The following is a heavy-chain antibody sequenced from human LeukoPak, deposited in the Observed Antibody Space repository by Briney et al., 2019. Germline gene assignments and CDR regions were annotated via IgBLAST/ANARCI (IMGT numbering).Heavy chain of an antibody. V-gene: IGHV1-18*04. CDR2: ISAYNGNT. Sequence: ASVKVSCKASGYTFTGYYMHWVRQAPGQGLEWMGWISAYNGNTNYAQKLQGRVTMTTDTSTSTAYMELRSLRSDDTAVYYCARNPMGSSWYSYYYYMDVWGKGTTVTISS. D-gene: IGHD6-13*01. CDR1: GYTFTGYY. CDR3: ARNPMGSSWYSYYYYMDV. J-gene: IGHJ6*03.